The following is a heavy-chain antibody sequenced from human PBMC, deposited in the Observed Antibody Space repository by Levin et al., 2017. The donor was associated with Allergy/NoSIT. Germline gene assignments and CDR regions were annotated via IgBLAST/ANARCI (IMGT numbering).Heavy chain of an antibody. J-gene: IGHJ3*02. Sequence: GESLKISCKASGYTFTSYYMHWVRQAPGQGLEWMGIINPSGGSTSYAQRFQGRVTMTRDTSTSTVYMELSSLRSEDTAVYYCARDPDSSGYKGAFDIWGQGTMVTVSS. V-gene: IGHV1-46*01. D-gene: IGHD3-22*01. CDR1: GYTFTSYY. CDR3: ARDPDSSGYKGAFDI. CDR2: INPSGGST.